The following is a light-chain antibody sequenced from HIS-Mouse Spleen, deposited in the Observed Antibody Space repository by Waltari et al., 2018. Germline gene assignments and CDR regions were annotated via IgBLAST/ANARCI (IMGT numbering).Light chain of an antibody. CDR1: SSDVGSYNL. Sequence: QSALTQPASVPGSPGQSITISCTGTSSDVGSYNLVPWYQQHPGKAPKLMIYEGSKRPSGVSHRFAGSKSGNTPSLTISVLQAEDEAYYYCCSYAGSSTLVFGGGTKLTVL. CDR3: CSYAGSSTLV. J-gene: IGLJ2*01. V-gene: IGLV2-23*01. CDR2: EGS.